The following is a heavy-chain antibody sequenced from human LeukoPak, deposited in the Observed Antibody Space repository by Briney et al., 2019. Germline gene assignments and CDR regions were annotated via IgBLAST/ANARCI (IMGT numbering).Heavy chain of an antibody. J-gene: IGHJ3*02. CDR3: ARRMADAFDI. CDR1: GYTFTNYY. V-gene: IGHV1-69*13. Sequence: SVKVSCKASGYTFTNYYIHWVRQAPGQGLEWMGGIIPIFGTANYAQKFQGRVTITADESTSTAYMELSSLRSEDTAVYYCARRMADAFDIWGQGTMVTVSS. CDR2: IIPIFGTA. D-gene: IGHD2-8*01.